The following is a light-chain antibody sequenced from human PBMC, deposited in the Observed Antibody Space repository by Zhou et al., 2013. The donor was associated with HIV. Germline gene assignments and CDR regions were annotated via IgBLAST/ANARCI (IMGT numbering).Light chain of an antibody. V-gene: IGKV1-39*01. J-gene: IGKJ1*01. Sequence: DIQLTQSPSSLSASVGDRLTISCRTSQSISSYVNWYRQKPGKAPELLIYATSSLQTGVPSRFSGSGSGTEFTLTIGSLQPEDFXTYYCQQSYNTPRTFGQGTKVEIK. CDR3: QQSYNTPRT. CDR1: QSISSY. CDR2: ATS.